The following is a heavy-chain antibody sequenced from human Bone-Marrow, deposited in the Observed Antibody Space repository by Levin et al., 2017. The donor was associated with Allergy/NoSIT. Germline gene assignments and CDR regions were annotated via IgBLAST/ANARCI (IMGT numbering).Heavy chain of an antibody. Sequence: SQTLSLTCAVYGGSFSGSYWSWIRQPPGKGLEWIGEINHSGSTNYNPSLKSRVTISVDTSKNQLSLKLSSVTAADTAVYYCARELGYCVSTSCYGGTFDYWSQGTLVTVSS. J-gene: IGHJ4*02. D-gene: IGHD2-2*01. V-gene: IGHV4-34*01. CDR1: GGSFSGSY. CDR2: INHSGST. CDR3: ARELGYCVSTSCYGGTFDY.